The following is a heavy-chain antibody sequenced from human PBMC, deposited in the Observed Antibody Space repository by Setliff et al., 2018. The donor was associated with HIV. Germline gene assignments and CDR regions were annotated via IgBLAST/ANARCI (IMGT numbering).Heavy chain of an antibody. J-gene: IGHJ6*03. CDR1: GGSISSRDYY. D-gene: IGHD3-9*01. V-gene: IGHV4-39*01. CDR3: ARQRDFDWLLQNYYYMDV. Sequence: PSETLSLTCTVSGGSISSRDYYWGWIRQPPGKGLEWIGNMSYSGSAYYNPSLKSRVTISVDTSKSQFSLRLSSVTAADTAVYYCARQRDFDWLLQNYYYMDVWGKGATVTVSS. CDR2: MSYSGSA.